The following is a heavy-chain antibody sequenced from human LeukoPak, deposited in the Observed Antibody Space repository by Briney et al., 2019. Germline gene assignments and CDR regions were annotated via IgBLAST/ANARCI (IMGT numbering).Heavy chain of an antibody. CDR1: GFTFGNAW. CDR2: IKSKTDGGTT. V-gene: IGHV3-15*01. Sequence: GGSLRLSCAASGFTFGNAWMSWVRQAPGKGLEWVGRIKSKTDGGTTDYAAPVKGRFTISRDDSKNTLYLQMNSLKTEDTAVYYCTSLHLEFGREGMIVVTTRFDYWGQGTLVTVSS. J-gene: IGHJ4*02. CDR3: TSLHLEFGREGMIVVTTRFDY. D-gene: IGHD3-22*01.